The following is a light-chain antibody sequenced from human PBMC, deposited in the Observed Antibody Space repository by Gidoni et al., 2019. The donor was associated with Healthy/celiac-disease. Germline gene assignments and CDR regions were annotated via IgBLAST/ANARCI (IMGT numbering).Light chain of an antibody. Sequence: RITCQGDSLRSYYASWYQQKPGQAPVLVIYGKNNRPSGIPDRFSGSSSGNTASLTITGAQAEDEADYYCNSRDSSGNPVFGGGTKLTVL. CDR2: GKN. V-gene: IGLV3-19*01. CDR3: NSRDSSGNPV. CDR1: SLRSYY. J-gene: IGLJ3*02.